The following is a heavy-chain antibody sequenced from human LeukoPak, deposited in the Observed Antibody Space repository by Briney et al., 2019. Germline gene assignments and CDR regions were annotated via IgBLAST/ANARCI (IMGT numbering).Heavy chain of an antibody. D-gene: IGHD3-22*01. CDR1: GFTVSSNY. CDR3: ARTGYDSSGYYYGFDY. J-gene: IGHJ4*02. Sequence: GGSLRLSCAASGFTVSSNYMSWVRQAPGKGLEWVSVIYSGGSTYYADSVKGRFTISRDNSKNTLYLQMNSLRAEDTAVYYCARTGYDSSGYYYGFDYWGQGTLVTVSS. CDR2: IYSGGST. V-gene: IGHV3-66*01.